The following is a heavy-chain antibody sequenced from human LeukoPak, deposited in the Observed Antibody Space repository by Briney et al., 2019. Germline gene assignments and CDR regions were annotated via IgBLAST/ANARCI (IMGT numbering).Heavy chain of an antibody. D-gene: IGHD6-13*01. V-gene: IGHV4-59*01. Sequence: PGGSLRLSCAASGFRFSSYAMSWIRQPPGKGLEWIGYIYYSGSTNYNPSLKSRVTISVDTSKNQFSLNLSSVTAADTAVYYCARGTGITAAGLDYWGQGTLVTVSS. CDR3: ARGTGITAAGLDY. J-gene: IGHJ4*02. CDR1: GFRFSSYA. CDR2: IYYSGST.